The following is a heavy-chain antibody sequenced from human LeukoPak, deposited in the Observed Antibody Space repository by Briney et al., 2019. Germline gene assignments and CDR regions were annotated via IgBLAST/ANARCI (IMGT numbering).Heavy chain of an antibody. J-gene: IGHJ4*02. CDR2: IIPIFGTA. CDR3: ARSQGIVVVPAVPDY. Sequence: ASVKVSCKASGGTFSSYAISWVRQAPGQGLEWMGGIIPIFGTANYAQKFQGRVTITADKSTSTAYMELSSLRSEDTAVYYCARSQGIVVVPAVPDYWGQGTLVTVSS. D-gene: IGHD2-2*01. V-gene: IGHV1-69*06. CDR1: GGTFSSYA.